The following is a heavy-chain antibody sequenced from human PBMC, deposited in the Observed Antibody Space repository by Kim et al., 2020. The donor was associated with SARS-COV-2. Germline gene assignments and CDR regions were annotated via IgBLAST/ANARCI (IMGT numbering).Heavy chain of an antibody. CDR3: ARLPRRTVRGPYYYYYGMDV. CDR1: GGSFSGYY. Sequence: SETLSLTCAVYGGSFSGYYWSWIRQPPGKGLELIGEINHSGSTNYNPSLKSRVTISVDTSKNQFSLKLSSVTAADTAVYYCARLPRRTVRGPYYYYYGMDVWGQGTTVTVSS. CDR2: INHSGST. D-gene: IGHD3-10*01. J-gene: IGHJ6*02. V-gene: IGHV4-34*01.